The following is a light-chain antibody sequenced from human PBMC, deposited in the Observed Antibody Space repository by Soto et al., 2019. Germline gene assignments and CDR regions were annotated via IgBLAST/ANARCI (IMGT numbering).Light chain of an antibody. CDR3: AAWDDSLSGPV. CDR2: SNS. CDR1: SSNIGSKS. V-gene: IGLV1-44*01. J-gene: IGLJ3*02. Sequence: QSVLTQPPSASGTPGQRVTISCSGSSSNIGSKSVNWYQQLPGTAPKLLIHSNSQRPSGVPDRFSGSKSGTSAYLAISGLQSEDEADYHCAAWDDSLSGPVFGGGTQLTVL.